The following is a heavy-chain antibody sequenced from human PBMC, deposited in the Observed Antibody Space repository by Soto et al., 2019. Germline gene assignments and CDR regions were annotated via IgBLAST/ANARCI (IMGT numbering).Heavy chain of an antibody. D-gene: IGHD6-19*01. V-gene: IGHV3-23*01. Sequence: GGSLRLSCAASGFTFSSYAMSWVRQAPGKGLDWVSAISGSGGSTYYAGSVKGRFTISRDNSKNTLYLQMNSLRAEDTAVFYCAKNSVPPIGAVAGDIDYWGQGTLVTVSS. CDR3: AKNSVPPIGAVAGDIDY. CDR1: GFTFSSYA. J-gene: IGHJ4*02. CDR2: ISGSGGST.